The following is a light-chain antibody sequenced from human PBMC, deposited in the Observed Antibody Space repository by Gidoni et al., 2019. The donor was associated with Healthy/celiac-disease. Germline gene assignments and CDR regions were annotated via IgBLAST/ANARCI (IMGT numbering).Light chain of an antibody. Sequence: EIGLTQSPGTLSLSPGERATLSCRASQSVSSSYLAWYQQKPDQAPRLLIYGASSRATGIPDRFSGSGSGTYFTLTISRLEPEDFAVYYCQQYGSSPGITFGQGTRLEIK. CDR2: GAS. CDR1: QSVSSSY. V-gene: IGKV3-20*01. J-gene: IGKJ5*01. CDR3: QQYGSSPGIT.